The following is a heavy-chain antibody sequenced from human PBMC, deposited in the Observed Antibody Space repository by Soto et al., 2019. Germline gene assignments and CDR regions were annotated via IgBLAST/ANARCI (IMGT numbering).Heavy chain of an antibody. J-gene: IGHJ5*02. Sequence: GGSLRLSCAASVFDSSSNSMTLVRQAPGKGLEWVSGISATGDKTFYLDSVRGRFTVSKYIYKNILYLHMSSLRAEDTAVYYCTKWSGFGEPWGQGTMVTVSS. CDR3: TKWSGFGEP. D-gene: IGHD3-10*01. V-gene: IGHV3-23*01. CDR2: ISATGDKT. CDR1: VFDSSSNS.